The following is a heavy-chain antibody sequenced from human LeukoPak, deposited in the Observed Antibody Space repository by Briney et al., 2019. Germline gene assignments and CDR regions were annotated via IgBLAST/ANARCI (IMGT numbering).Heavy chain of an antibody. J-gene: IGHJ4*02. CDR3: TTISSGSFPY. CDR1: GLTFSNAW. CDR2: IKSKTDGGRT. V-gene: IGHV3-15*01. Sequence: PGGSLRLSCAASGLTFSNAWMSWVHKAPGKGLEWVGRIKSKTDGGRTDYSAPVKGRFTISRDDSKNTLYLQMNSQKTEDTAVYYCTTISSGSFPYWGQGTLVTVSS. D-gene: IGHD3-10*01.